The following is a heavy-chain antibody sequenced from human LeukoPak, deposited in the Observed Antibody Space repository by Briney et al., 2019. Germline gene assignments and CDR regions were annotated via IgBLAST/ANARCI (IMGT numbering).Heavy chain of an antibody. CDR3: ARGPRLWFGGGPPGYYYYYMDV. CDR2: IKHGGSET. J-gene: IGHJ6*03. V-gene: IGHV3-7*01. Sequence: HPGGSLRLSCAASGFTFSAYWMSWVRQAPGKGLEWVANIKHGGSETHYVDSMKGRFTISRDNAKNSLYLQMNSLRAEDTAVYYCARGPRLWFGGGPPGYYYYYMDVWGKGTTVTVSS. D-gene: IGHD3-10*01. CDR1: GFTFSAYW.